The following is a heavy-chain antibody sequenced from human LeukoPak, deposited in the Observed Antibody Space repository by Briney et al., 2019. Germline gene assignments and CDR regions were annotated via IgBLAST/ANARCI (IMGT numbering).Heavy chain of an antibody. D-gene: IGHD3-3*01. CDR3: ARSWGYDFWSGNLLDY. V-gene: IGHV4-39*07. J-gene: IGHJ4*02. CDR2: IYYTGST. CDR1: GASISSTSHY. Sequence: ASETLSLTCTVSGASISSTSHYWGWIRQPPGKGLEWVGSIYYTGSTYQNPSLKSRVTVSLDMSKNQFSLGLSSVTAADTAVYHCARSWGYDFWSGNLLDYWGQGILVTVSS.